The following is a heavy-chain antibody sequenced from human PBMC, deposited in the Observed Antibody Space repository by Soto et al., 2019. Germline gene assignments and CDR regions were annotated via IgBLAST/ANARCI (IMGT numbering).Heavy chain of an antibody. CDR3: ARGHPRGRYFDWLIFPLGY. J-gene: IGHJ4*02. Sequence: SETLSLTCTVSGGSISSGDYYWSWIRQPPGKGLEWIGYIYYSGSTYYNPSLKSRVTISVDTSKNQFSLKLSSVTAADTAVYYCARGHPRGRYFDWLIFPLGYWGRGALVTVSS. CDR2: IYYSGST. D-gene: IGHD3-9*01. V-gene: IGHV4-30-4*01. CDR1: GGSISSGDYY.